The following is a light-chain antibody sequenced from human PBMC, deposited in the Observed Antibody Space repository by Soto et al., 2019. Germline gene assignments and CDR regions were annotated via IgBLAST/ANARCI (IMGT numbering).Light chain of an antibody. CDR3: TSYASGSAHVV. J-gene: IGLJ2*01. CDR2: DVN. Sequence: QSALTQPVSVSGSPGQSITLSCTGTSSDIGGYDYVSWYQRHPGKAPKLIIYDVNNRPSGVSNLFSGSKSGNTASLTISGLQAEDEADYYCTSYASGSAHVVFGGGTKLTVL. V-gene: IGLV2-14*01. CDR1: SSDIGGYDY.